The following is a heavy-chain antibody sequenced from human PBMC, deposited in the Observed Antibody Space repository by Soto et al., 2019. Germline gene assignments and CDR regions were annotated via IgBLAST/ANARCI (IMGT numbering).Heavy chain of an antibody. CDR1: GYTFTSYA. CDR3: ARGDGSSWLPFDY. J-gene: IGHJ4*02. V-gene: IGHV1-3*01. D-gene: IGHD6-13*01. Sequence: ASVKVSCKASGYTFTSYAMHWGRQAPGQRLEWMGWINAGNGNTKYSQKFQGRVTITRDTSASTAYMELSSLRSEDTAVYYCARGDGSSWLPFDYWDQGTLVTVSS. CDR2: INAGNGNT.